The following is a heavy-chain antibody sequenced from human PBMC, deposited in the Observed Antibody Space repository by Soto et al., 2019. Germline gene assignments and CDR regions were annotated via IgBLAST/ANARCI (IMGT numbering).Heavy chain of an antibody. CDR3: AIYDFWRGYYIH. J-gene: IGHJ4*02. V-gene: IGHV3-23*01. D-gene: IGHD3-3*01. Sequence: RGSLRLSCAAVGFFFSSYAMSWVGQAPGELLGWVSSTLGSGGSTYYADSVKGSSSTSRHTSTNTPCLRRNRQTAAGTAVNERAIYDFWRGYYIHWGQGTLVTVSS. CDR2: TLGSGGST. CDR1: GFFFSSYA.